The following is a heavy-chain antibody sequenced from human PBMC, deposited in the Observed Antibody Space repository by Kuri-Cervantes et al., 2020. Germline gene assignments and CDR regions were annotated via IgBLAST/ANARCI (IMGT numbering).Heavy chain of an antibody. D-gene: IGHD3-16*01. Sequence: GGSLRLSCAASGFTFSSYSMNWARQAPGKGLEWVSSISSSSSYIYYADSVKGRFTISRDNAKNSLYLQMNSLRAEDTAVYYCARDATLSGPPYYFDYWGQGILVTVSS. CDR3: ARDATLSGPPYYFDY. V-gene: IGHV3-21*01. CDR2: ISSSSSYI. J-gene: IGHJ4*02. CDR1: GFTFSSYS.